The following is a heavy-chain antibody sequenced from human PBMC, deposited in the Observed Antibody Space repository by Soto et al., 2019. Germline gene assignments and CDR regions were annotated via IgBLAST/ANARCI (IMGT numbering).Heavy chain of an antibody. CDR2: ISSGSSSI. Sequence: PGGSLRLSCAASGFTFSNYNMNWVRQAPGKGLEWVSSISSGSSSIYYADSVKGRFTISRDNAKNSLYLHMNSLRAEDTAVYYCARDPQWPLTYWGQGTLVTVSS. CDR1: GFTFSNYN. D-gene: IGHD6-19*01. V-gene: IGHV3-21*01. CDR3: ARDPQWPLTY. J-gene: IGHJ4*02.